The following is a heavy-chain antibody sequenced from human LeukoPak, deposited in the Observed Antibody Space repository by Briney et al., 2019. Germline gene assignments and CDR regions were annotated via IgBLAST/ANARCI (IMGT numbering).Heavy chain of an antibody. D-gene: IGHD5-12*01. V-gene: IGHV3-23*01. J-gene: IGHJ4*02. Sequence: YADSVKGRFTISRDTSKNTLYLQMNSLRAEDTAVYYCATPLVAGHGRFDFWGQGTLVTVSS. CDR3: ATPLVAGHGRFDF.